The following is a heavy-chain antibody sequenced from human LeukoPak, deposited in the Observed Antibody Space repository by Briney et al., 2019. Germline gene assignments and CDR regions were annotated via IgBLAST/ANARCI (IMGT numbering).Heavy chain of an antibody. D-gene: IGHD6-19*01. CDR3: ARGPNSSGIFDY. V-gene: IGHV4-59*01. CDR1: GGSISSYY. CDR2: IYYSGST. Sequence: SETLSLTCTVSGGSISSYYWSWIRQPPGKGLEWIGYIYYSGSTNYNPSLKSRVTISVDTSKNQFSLKLSSVTAADTAVYYCARGPNSSGIFDYWGQGTLVTVSS. J-gene: IGHJ4*02.